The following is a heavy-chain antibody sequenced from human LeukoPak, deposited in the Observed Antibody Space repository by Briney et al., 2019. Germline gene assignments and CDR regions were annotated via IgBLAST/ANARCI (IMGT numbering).Heavy chain of an antibody. CDR2: IYYSGST. CDR3: ARDEVSGSYLVY. J-gene: IGHJ4*02. Sequence: SGTLSLTCTVSGGSISSGDYYWSWIRQPPGKGLEWIGYIYYSGSTYYNPSLKSRVTISVDTSKNQFSLKLSSATAADTAVYYCARDEVSGSYLVYWGQGTLVTVSS. V-gene: IGHV4-30-4*01. D-gene: IGHD1-26*01. CDR1: GGSISSGDYY.